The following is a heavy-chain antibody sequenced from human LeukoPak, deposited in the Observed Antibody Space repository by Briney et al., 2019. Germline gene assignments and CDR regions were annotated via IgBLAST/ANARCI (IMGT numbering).Heavy chain of an antibody. J-gene: IGHJ3*02. CDR1: GYTFSSNW. Sequence: GESLKISCKGSGYTFSSNWIGWVRQMPGKGLEWMGIIYPGDSDTRYSPSFQGQVTISADKSSSTAYLQWSSLKASDTAMYYCARHRVGIYSRNHAFDIWGQGTMDTVSS. D-gene: IGHD1-26*01. CDR3: ARHRVGIYSRNHAFDI. CDR2: IYPGDSDT. V-gene: IGHV5-51*01.